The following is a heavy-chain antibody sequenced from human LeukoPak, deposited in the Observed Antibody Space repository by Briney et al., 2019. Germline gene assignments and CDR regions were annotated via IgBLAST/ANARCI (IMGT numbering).Heavy chain of an antibody. Sequence: GGSLRLSCAASGFTFSSYWMSWVRQAPGKGLEWVANIKQDGSEKYYVDSVKGRFTISRDNAKNSLYLQMNSLRAEDTAVYYCARRGGSGWYEVDYWGQGTLVTVSS. D-gene: IGHD6-19*01. V-gene: IGHV3-7*01. CDR3: ARRGGSGWYEVDY. CDR2: IKQDGSEK. J-gene: IGHJ4*02. CDR1: GFTFSSYW.